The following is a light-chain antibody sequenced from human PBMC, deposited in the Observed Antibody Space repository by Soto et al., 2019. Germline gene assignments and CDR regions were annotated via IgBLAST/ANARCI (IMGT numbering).Light chain of an antibody. J-gene: IGKJ2*01. CDR2: GAS. V-gene: IGKV3-20*01. CDR3: QQYGSSYT. Sequence: EIVLTQSPGTLSLSPGERATLSCRASQSVSSSYLAWYQKKPGQATRLLIYGASSRATGIPDRFSGSWSGTDFTLTISLLEPEDFAVYYCQQYGSSYTFGPGTKLEIK. CDR1: QSVSSSY.